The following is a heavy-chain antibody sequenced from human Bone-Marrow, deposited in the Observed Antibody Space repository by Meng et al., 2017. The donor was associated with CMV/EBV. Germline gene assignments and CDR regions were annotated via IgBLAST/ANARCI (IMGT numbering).Heavy chain of an antibody. CDR2: IWYDGSNK. D-gene: IGHD5-24*01. J-gene: IGHJ4*02. CDR1: GFTFSSYG. V-gene: IGHV3-33*01. Sequence: GESLKISCAASGFTFSSYGMHWVRQAPGKGLEWVAVIWYDGSNKYYADSVKGRFTISRDNSKNTLYLQMNSLRAEDTAVYYCARDKGYRHGYNYVLPDYWGQGTLVAVSS. CDR3: ARDKGYRHGYNYVLPDY.